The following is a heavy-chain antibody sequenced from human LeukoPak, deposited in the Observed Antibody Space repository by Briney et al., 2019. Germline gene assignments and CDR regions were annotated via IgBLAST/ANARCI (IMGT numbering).Heavy chain of an antibody. CDR2: MNPNSGNT. J-gene: IGHJ4*02. Sequence: GASVKVSCKASGYTFTSYDINWVRQATGQGLERMEWMNPNSGNTGYAQKFQGRVTITRNTSISTAYMELSSLRSEDTAVYYCATAPVVVHPLDYWGQGTLVTVSS. V-gene: IGHV1-8*03. CDR1: GYTFTSYD. CDR3: ATAPVVVHPLDY. D-gene: IGHD3-22*01.